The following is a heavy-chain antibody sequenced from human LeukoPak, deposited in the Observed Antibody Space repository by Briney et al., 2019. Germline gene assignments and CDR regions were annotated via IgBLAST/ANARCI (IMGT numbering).Heavy chain of an antibody. V-gene: IGHV3-66*01. CDR1: GFTVSSNY. CDR3: ARAHSSGWYVDAFDI. Sequence: GGSLGLSCAASGFTVSSNYMSWVRQAPGKGLDWVSVIYSGGLTYYADSVKGRFTISRDNSKNTLYLQMNTLRAEDTAVYYCARAHSSGWYVDAFDIWGQGTMVTVSS. J-gene: IGHJ3*02. CDR2: IYSGGLT. D-gene: IGHD6-19*01.